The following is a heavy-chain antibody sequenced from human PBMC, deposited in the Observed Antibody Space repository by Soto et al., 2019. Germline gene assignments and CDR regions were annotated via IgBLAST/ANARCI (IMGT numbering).Heavy chain of an antibody. CDR3: ARDPSHGSGSYLDS. D-gene: IGHD3-10*01. CDR2: IWYDGSNK. J-gene: IGHJ4*02. V-gene: IGHV3-33*01. CDR1: GFIFSDYG. Sequence: GSLRLSCAASGFIFSDYGMHWVRQAPGKGLEWVAVIWYDGSNKYYGDSVKGRFSVSRDNSKNMLYLQMNGLRVEDTAVFYCARDPSHGSGSYLDSWGQGTLVTVSS.